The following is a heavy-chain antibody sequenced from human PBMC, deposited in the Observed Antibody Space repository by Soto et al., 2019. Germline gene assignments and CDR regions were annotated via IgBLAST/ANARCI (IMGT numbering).Heavy chain of an antibody. V-gene: IGHV4-34*01. Sequence: QVQLQQWGAGLLKPSETLSLTCAVYGVSFSGYYWNWIRQPPGRGLEVIGEINHSGSTNYNPSLKRRVTISIGPSTSPSSLKLSSVTAADTAVYYCARGWGLGVFTSWGQGTLVPFPS. J-gene: IGHJ5*02. D-gene: IGHD3-16*01. CDR3: ARGWGLGVFTS. CDR1: GVSFSGYY. CDR2: INHSGST.